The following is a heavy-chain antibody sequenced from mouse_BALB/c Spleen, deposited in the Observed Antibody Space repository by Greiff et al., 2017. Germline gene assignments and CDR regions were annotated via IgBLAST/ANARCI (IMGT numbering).Heavy chain of an antibody. CDR2: ISYSGST. J-gene: IGHJ4*01. D-gene: IGHD2-4*01. CDR3: ARIYYDYDYYAMDY. V-gene: IGHV3-8*02. Sequence: EVHLVESGPSLVKPSQTLSLTCSVTGDSITSGYWNWIRKFPGNKLEYMGYISYSGSTYYNPSLKSRISITRDTSKNQYYLQLNSVTTEDTATYYCARIYYDYDYYAMDYWGQGTSVTVSS. CDR1: GDSITSGY.